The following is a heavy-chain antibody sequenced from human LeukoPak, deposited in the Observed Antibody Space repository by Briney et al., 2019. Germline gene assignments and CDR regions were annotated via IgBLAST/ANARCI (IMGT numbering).Heavy chain of an antibody. D-gene: IGHD1-7*01. CDR2: IHYSGST. CDR1: GGSISSFY. V-gene: IGHV4-59*01. J-gene: IGHJ6*01. Sequence: SETLSLTCTVSGGSISSFYRSWIRQPPGKGLEWIAYIHYSGSTDSNPSLKSRVTMSVDTSKNQLSLKLTSVTAADTVVYYCARGKVWKYLCMNVWGQGTTVTVSS. CDR3: ARGKVWKYLCMNV.